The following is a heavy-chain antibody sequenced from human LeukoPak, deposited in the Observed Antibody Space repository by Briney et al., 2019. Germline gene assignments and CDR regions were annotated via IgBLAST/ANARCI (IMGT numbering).Heavy chain of an antibody. V-gene: IGHV4-34*01. CDR2: INHSGST. CDR3: ARRDDSRYPVTDY. Sequence: SETLSLTCAAYGGSFSGYYWSWIRQPPGKGLEWIGEINHSGSTNYNPSLKSRVTISVDTSKNQFSLNLSSVTAADTAVYYCARRDDSRYPVTDYWGQGTLVTVSS. D-gene: IGHD3-22*01. CDR1: GGSFSGYY. J-gene: IGHJ4*02.